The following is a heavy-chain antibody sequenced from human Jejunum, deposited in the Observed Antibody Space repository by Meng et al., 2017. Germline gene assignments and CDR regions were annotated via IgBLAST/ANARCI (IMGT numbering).Heavy chain of an antibody. V-gene: IGHV3-23*01. J-gene: IGHJ3*02. CDR2: ITANGDNT. CDR1: GFTLNKYA. Sequence: ESPKISRAGSGFTLNKYAVVWLRQSPERGLEWVSAITANGDNTWYADSVRGRFTMSRDNSKNTVYVQMNSLRAEDTAVYYCAKDPNGDYVGAFDMWGQGTMVTVSS. D-gene: IGHD4-17*01. CDR3: AKDPNGDYVGAFDM.